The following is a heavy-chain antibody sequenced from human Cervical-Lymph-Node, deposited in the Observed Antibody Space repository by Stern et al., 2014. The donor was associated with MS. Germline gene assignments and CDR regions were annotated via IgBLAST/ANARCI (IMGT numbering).Heavy chain of an antibody. CDR1: GGSLSRYY. CDR2: VNDSGTT. CDR3: ARAGLYGPWDGFDI. V-gene: IGHV4-34*01. J-gene: IGHJ3*02. D-gene: IGHD4-17*01. Sequence: QVQLQQWGAGLLKPSETLSLTCGVYGGSLSRYYWTWIRQPPGKGLEWIGEVNDSGTTNYNPSLRSRAAISVDTSKNQFSLKLTSVTAADTAVYYCARAGLYGPWDGFDIWGQGTMVIVSS.